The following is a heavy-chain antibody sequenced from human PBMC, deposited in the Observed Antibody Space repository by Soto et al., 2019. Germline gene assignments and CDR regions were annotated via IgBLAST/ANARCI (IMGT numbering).Heavy chain of an antibody. CDR2: INAGNGNT. D-gene: IGHD3-22*01. V-gene: IGHV1-3*01. J-gene: IGHJ4*02. CDR3: ASDYYDSSGYYYVSGY. CDR1: GYTFTSYD. Sequence: ASVKVSCKASGYTFTSYDMHWVRQAPGQRLEWMGWINAGNGNTKYSQKFQGRVTITRDTSASTAYMELSSLRSEDTAVYYCASDYYDSSGYYYVSGYWGQGTLVTVSS.